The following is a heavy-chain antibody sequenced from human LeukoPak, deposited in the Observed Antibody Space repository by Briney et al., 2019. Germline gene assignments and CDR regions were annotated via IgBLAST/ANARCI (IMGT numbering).Heavy chain of an antibody. CDR2: INSDGSST. J-gene: IGHJ6*03. D-gene: IGHD4-17*01. Sequence: PGGSLRLSXAASGFTFSSYWMHWVRQAPGKGLVWVSRINSDGSSTSYADSVKGRFTISRDNAKNTLYLTLNSLRAEYTAVYSCARVHGDSPYYYYYMDVWGKGTTVTVSS. V-gene: IGHV3-74*01. CDR1: GFTFSSYW. CDR3: ARVHGDSPYYYYYMDV.